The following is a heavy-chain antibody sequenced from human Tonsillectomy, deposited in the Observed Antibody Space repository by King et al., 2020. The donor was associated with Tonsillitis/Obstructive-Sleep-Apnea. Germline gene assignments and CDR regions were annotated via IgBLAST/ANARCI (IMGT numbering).Heavy chain of an antibody. CDR3: ARDPTTEASGSPFFDY. CDR2: IRSSSSYI. D-gene: IGHD1-26*01. CDR1: GFTFSSYS. Sequence: VQLVESGGGLVKPGGSLRLSCAASGFTFSSYSMNWVREAPGKGLEGLSSIRSSSSYIYYEESVKGRFTISRDNATNSRYLQMNSLRAEDSAVYYCARDPTTEASGSPFFDYWGQGTLVTLSS. V-gene: IGHV3-21*01. J-gene: IGHJ4*02.